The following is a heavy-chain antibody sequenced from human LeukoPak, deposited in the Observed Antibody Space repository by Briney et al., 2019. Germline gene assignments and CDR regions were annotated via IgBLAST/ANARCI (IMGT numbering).Heavy chain of an antibody. D-gene: IGHD2-2*01. Sequence: PSETLSLTCAVYGGSFSGYYWSWIRQPPGKGLEWIGEINHSGSTNYNPSLKSRVTISVDTSKNQFSLKLSSVTAADTAVYYCARGRWGCGSTSCRRWFDPWGQGTLVTVSS. CDR1: GGSFSGYY. CDR2: INHSGST. J-gene: IGHJ5*02. V-gene: IGHV4-34*01. CDR3: ARGRWGCGSTSCRRWFDP.